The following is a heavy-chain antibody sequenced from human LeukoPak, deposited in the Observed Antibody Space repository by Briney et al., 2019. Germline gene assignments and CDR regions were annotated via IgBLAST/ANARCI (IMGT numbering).Heavy chain of an antibody. V-gene: IGHV4-34*01. D-gene: IGHD2-2*01. Sequence: SETLSLTCAVYGGSFRGYYWGWIRHPPGKGLEWIGSIYYSGSTYYNPSLKSRVTISVDTSKNQSSLKLSSVTAADTAVYYCARDTPDIVVVPAAGLFDYWGQGTLVTVSS. CDR1: GGSFRGYY. J-gene: IGHJ4*02. CDR3: ARDTPDIVVVPAAGLFDY. CDR2: IYYSGST.